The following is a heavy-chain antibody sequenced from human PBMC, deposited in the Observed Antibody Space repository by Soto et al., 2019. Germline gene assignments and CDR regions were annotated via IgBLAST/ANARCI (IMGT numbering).Heavy chain of an antibody. V-gene: IGHV4-30-4*08. D-gene: IGHD2-15*01. Sequence: SETLSLSCTVSGGSISSGGYYWSWIRQHPGKGLEWIGYIYYSGSTYYNPSIKSRLTISVDTSKSQFSLNLSFVTAADTAVYYCATMGTPATGLYFFDYWGQGSLVTVSS. CDR2: IYYSGST. J-gene: IGHJ4*02. CDR3: ATMGTPATGLYFFDY. CDR1: GGSISSGGYY.